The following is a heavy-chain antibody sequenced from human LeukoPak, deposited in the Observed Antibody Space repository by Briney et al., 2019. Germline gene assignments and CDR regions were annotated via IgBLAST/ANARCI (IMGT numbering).Heavy chain of an antibody. CDR2: ISGDGSIT. CDR3: ARGGSGFERYFDL. D-gene: IGHD6-19*01. Sequence: GGSLRLSCAASGFTFSYYWMHWVRQAPGKGLVWVSRISGDGSITDYADSVKGRFTISRDNAKNSLYLQMNSLRAEDTAVYYCARGGSGFERYFDLWGRGTLVTVSS. V-gene: IGHV3-74*01. CDR1: GFTFSYYW. J-gene: IGHJ2*01.